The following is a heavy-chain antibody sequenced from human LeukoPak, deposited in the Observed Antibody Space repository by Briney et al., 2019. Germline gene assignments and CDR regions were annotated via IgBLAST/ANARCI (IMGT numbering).Heavy chain of an antibody. D-gene: IGHD2-8*01. J-gene: IGHJ3*02. CDR1: GGSVRSGTYY. CDR2: IYYSGST. Sequence: SETLSLTCTVSGGSVRSGTYYWSWIRQPPGKGLEWIGYIYYSGSTNYNPSLKSRVTVSVDTSKNQCSLKLSSVTTADTAVYYCTRSTNLEAFDIWGQGTMVTVSS. CDR3: TRSTNLEAFDI. V-gene: IGHV4-61*01.